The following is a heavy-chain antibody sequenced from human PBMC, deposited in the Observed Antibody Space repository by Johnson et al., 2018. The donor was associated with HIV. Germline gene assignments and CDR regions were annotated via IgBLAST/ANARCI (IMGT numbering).Heavy chain of an antibody. CDR1: GFTVSSNS. D-gene: IGHD2-2*01. V-gene: IGHV3-66*01. Sequence: EVQLVESGGALVQPGGSLRLSCAASGFTVSSNSMTWVRQAPGKGLEWVSLIYRGGSTYYADSVKGRFTISRDNSKNTLYLQMNSLRAEDTAVYYCARSGYCTTSSCTDDAFDIWGQVTMVTVSS. CDR2: IYRGGST. J-gene: IGHJ3*02. CDR3: ARSGYCTTSSCTDDAFDI.